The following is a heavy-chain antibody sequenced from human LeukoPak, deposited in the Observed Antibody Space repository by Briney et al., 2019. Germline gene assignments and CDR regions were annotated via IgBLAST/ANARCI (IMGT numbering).Heavy chain of an antibody. CDR2: ISAYNGNT. J-gene: IGHJ6*04. Sequence: ASVKVSCKASGYTFTSYGISWVRQPPAQGLEWMGWISAYNGNTNYAQKLQGRVTMTTDTSTSTAYMELRSLRSDDTAVYYCARDVGLRPPYYYYYGMDVWGEGTTVTVSS. V-gene: IGHV1-18*01. CDR3: ARDVGLRPPYYYYYGMDV. CDR1: GYTFTSYG. D-gene: IGHD6-25*01.